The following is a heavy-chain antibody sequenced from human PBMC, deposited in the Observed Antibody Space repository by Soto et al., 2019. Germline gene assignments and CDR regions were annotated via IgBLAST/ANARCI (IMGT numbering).Heavy chain of an antibody. D-gene: IGHD6-13*01. CDR2: INPNSGGT. Sequence: SVKVSCKASGYTFTGYYMHWVRQAPGQGLEWMGWINPNSGGTNYAQKFQGRVTMTRDTSISTAYMELSRLRSDDTAVYYCARDSGTEGYYYGMDVWGQGTTVTVSS. CDR1: GYTFTGYY. V-gene: IGHV1-2*02. CDR3: ARDSGTEGYYYGMDV. J-gene: IGHJ6*02.